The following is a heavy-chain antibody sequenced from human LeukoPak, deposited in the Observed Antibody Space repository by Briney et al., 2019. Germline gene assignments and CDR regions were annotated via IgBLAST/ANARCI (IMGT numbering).Heavy chain of an antibody. CDR2: ISYDGSNK. CDR1: GFTFSSYG. CDR3: VLGGYFDY. V-gene: IGHV3-30*03. D-gene: IGHD2-15*01. J-gene: IGHJ4*02. Sequence: GRSLRLSCAASGFTFSSYGMHWVRQAPGKGLEWVAVISYDGSNKYYADSVKGLFTISRDNSRNTLYLQMNSLRAEDTAVYYCVLGGYFDYWGQGTLVTVSS.